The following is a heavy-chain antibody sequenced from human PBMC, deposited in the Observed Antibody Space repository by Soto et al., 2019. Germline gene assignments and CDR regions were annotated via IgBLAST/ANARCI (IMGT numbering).Heavy chain of an antibody. V-gene: IGHV3-30*18. Sequence: QVQLVESGGGVVQPGRSLRLSCAASGFTFSSYGMHWVRQAPGKGLEWVAVISYDGSNKYYADSVKGRFTISRDNSKNTLYLQMNSLRAEATGVYYCAKDGMITFGGVSAKIDYWGQGTLVTVSS. J-gene: IGHJ4*02. D-gene: IGHD3-16*01. CDR3: AKDGMITFGGVSAKIDY. CDR1: GFTFSSYG. CDR2: ISYDGSNK.